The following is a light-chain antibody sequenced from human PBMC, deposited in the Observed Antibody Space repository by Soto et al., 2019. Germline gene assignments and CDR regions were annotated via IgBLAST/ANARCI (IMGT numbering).Light chain of an antibody. V-gene: IGKV3-11*01. CDR2: DVS. CDR1: QHVDSY. J-gene: IGKJ4*01. CDR3: QQRRNWPLT. Sequence: EIVLTQSPATLSLSPGERATLSCRASQHVDSYLTWYQQKPGQAPRLLIYDVSKRATGIPVRFSGSGSGTDGTLTISSLEPEDVAIYYCQQRRNWPLTFGGGTKVEIK.